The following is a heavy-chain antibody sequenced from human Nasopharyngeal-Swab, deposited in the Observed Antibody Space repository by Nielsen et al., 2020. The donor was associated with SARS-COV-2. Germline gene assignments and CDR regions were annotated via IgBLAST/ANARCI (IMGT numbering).Heavy chain of an antibody. CDR3: ARDRLRQGYDFWSGYYPDAFDI. CDR1: GFTFSDYY. Sequence: GGSLRLSCAASGFTFSDYYMSWIRQAPGKGLEWVSYMSSSSSYTNYADSVKGRFTISRDNAKNSLYLQMNSLRAEDTAVYYCARDRLRQGYDFWSGYYPDAFDIWGQGTRVTVSS. V-gene: IGHV3-11*06. D-gene: IGHD3-3*01. J-gene: IGHJ3*02. CDR2: MSSSSSYT.